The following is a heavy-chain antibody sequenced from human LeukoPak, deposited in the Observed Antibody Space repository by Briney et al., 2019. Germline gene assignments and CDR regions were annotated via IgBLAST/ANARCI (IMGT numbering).Heavy chain of an antibody. V-gene: IGHV5-51*01. CDR1: GYSFSSYW. CDR3: ARREAVAGTLYYFDY. CDR2: IYPGDSDT. Sequence: GESLKISCKGSGYSFSSYWIGRVRQMPGKGLEWMGIIYPGDSDTRYSPSFQDQVTISADKSISTAYLQWSSLKASDTAMYYCARREAVAGTLYYFDYWGQGTLVTVSS. J-gene: IGHJ4*02. D-gene: IGHD6-13*01.